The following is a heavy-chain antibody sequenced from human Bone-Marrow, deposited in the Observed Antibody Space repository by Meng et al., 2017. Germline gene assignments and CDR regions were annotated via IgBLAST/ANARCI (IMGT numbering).Heavy chain of an antibody. CDR3: ARSRAAAGSDY. Sequence: KASCKGYGYIFTNNWIAWVRQMPGKGLEWMGIIYPGDSDTRYSPSFQGKVTISADKSTTTAYLQWSSLNASDTAMYYCARSRAAAGSDYWGQGTLVTVSS. CDR1: GYIFTNNW. V-gene: IGHV5-51*01. CDR2: IYPGDSDT. J-gene: IGHJ4*02. D-gene: IGHD6-13*01.